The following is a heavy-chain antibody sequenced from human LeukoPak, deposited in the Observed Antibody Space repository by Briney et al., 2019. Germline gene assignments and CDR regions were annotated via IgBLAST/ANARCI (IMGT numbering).Heavy chain of an antibody. D-gene: IGHD6-19*01. CDR1: RYTFTSYY. J-gene: IGHJ2*01. CDR2: INPSGGST. Sequence: ASVKVSCKASRYTFTSYYMHWVRQAPGQGLEWMGIINPSGGSTSYAQKFQGRVTMTRDTSTSTVYMELSSLRSEDTAVYYCATTQWLVDWYFDLWGRGTLVTVSS. CDR3: ATTQWLVDWYFDL. V-gene: IGHV1-46*01.